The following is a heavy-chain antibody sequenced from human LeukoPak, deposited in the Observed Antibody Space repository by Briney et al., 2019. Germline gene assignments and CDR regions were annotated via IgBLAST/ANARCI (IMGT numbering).Heavy chain of an antibody. D-gene: IGHD3-22*01. V-gene: IGHV3-48*04. J-gene: IGHJ4*02. CDR1: GFTFSNYN. CDR3: AKGPHYYDGSGYARIDD. CDR2: ISSSSSTI. Sequence: GGSLRLSCAASGFTFSNYNMNWVRQAPGKGLEWVSYISSSSSTIYYADSVKGRFTISRDNAKNTLFLQMNSLRPEDTAVYYCAKGPHYYDGSGYARIDDWGQGTLVTVSS.